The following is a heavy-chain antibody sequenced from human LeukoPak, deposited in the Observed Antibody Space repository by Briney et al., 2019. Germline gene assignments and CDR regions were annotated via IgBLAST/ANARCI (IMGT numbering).Heavy chain of an antibody. CDR1: GFTFGDYA. Sequence: GRSLRLSCTASGFTFGDYAMSWVRQAPGKGLEWVGFIRSKAYGGTTEYAASVKGRFTISRDDSKSIAYLQMNSLKTEDTAVYYCTREPVGSYWAVDAFDIWGQGTMVTVSS. D-gene: IGHD1-26*01. J-gene: IGHJ3*02. CDR3: TREPVGSYWAVDAFDI. V-gene: IGHV3-49*04. CDR2: IRSKAYGGTT.